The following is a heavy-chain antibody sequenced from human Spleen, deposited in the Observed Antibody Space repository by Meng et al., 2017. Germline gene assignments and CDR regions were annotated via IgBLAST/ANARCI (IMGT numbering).Heavy chain of an antibody. J-gene: IGHJ4*02. CDR3: ARDEDISAAGKLFGDY. CDR1: GYNFPDYY. Sequence: QGQLGPSWSELKKPGASVKVSCKPSGYNFPDYYIHWVRRAPGQGLEWMGRINPKSGDTHYAQKFQARVTMTGDTSISTAYMELSGLRSDDTAMYYCARDEDISAAGKLFGDYWGQGTLVTVSS. V-gene: IGHV1-2*06. D-gene: IGHD6-25*01. CDR2: INPKSGDT.